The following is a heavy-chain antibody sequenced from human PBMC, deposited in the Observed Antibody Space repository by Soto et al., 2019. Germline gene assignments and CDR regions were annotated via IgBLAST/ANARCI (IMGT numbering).Heavy chain of an antibody. J-gene: IGHJ4*02. D-gene: IGHD3-22*01. V-gene: IGHV4-31*03. CDR3: AFLSRDSRGYYYLDY. Sequence: HVQLQESGPGLVKPSQTLSLTCTVSGGSISSGGYYWRWIRQHPGKVLEWIGYIYYSGSTYYNPSLKSRVTISVDTSKNQFSLKLSSVTAADTAVYYCAFLSRDSRGYYYLDYCGQGTLVTVSS. CDR1: GGSISSGGYY. CDR2: IYYSGST.